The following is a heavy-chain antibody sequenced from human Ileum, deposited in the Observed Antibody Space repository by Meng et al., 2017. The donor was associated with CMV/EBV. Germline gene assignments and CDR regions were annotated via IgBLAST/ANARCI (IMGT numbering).Heavy chain of an antibody. D-gene: IGHD1-26*01. CDR1: GDPISSGSHS. J-gene: IGHJ4*02. CDR2: MYFSGIA. Sequence: QVQRQESGPGLVNPAVTLSLTCTASGDPISSGSHSWAWFRQPPGKRLEWIGSMYFSGIADYNPSLKSRVTISLHATQKQFSLRLTSVTAADSAVYFCARDLTNKWFYYWGQGTLVTVSS. CDR3: ARDLTNKWFYY. V-gene: IGHV4-39*07.